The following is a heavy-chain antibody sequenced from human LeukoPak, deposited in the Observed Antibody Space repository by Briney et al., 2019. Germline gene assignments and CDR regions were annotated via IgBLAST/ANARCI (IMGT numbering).Heavy chain of an antibody. CDR3: AREIATSGGNSRALDY. J-gene: IGHJ4*02. Sequence: SETLSLTCGVSGGSVINTNWWTWVRQPPGKGLEWIGEVHLDGRTNYNPSLESRLTMSVDVSENQVSLKLTSVTAADTALYYCAREIATSGGNSRALDYWGQGTLVTVSS. CDR1: GGSVINTNW. V-gene: IGHV4-4*02. CDR2: VHLDGRT. D-gene: IGHD4-23*01.